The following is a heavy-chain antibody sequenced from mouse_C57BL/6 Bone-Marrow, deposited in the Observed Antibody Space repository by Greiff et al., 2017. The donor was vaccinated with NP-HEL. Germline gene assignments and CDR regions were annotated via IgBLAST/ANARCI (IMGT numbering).Heavy chain of an antibody. V-gene: IGHV1-80*01. CDR3: ARGTFYYYGSPRYFDV. J-gene: IGHJ1*03. D-gene: IGHD1-1*01. Sequence: VQLQQSGAELVKPGASVKISCKASGYAFSSYWMNWVKQRPGKGLEWIGQIYPGDGDTNYNGKFKGKATLTADNSSSTAYMQLSSLTSEDSAVYFCARGTFYYYGSPRYFDVWGTGTTVTVSS. CDR2: IYPGDGDT. CDR1: GYAFSSYW.